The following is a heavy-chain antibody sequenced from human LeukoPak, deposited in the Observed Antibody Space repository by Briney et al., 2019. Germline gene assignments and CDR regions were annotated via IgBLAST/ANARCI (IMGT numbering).Heavy chain of an antibody. Sequence: ASVKVSCKASGYTFTGYYMHWVRQAPGQGLEWMGWINPNSGGTNYAQKFQGRVIMTRDTSISTAYMELSRLGSDDTAVYYCARGGSTDSIHSCGGNRYFLDYWGQGTLVTVSS. D-gene: IGHD2-21*02. CDR3: ARGGSTDSIHSCGGNRYFLDY. J-gene: IGHJ4*02. CDR2: INPNSGGT. CDR1: GYTFTGYY. V-gene: IGHV1-2*02.